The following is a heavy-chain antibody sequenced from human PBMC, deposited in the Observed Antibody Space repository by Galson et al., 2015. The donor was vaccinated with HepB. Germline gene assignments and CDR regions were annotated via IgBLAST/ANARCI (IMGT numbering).Heavy chain of an antibody. CDR2: ISGSGGST. D-gene: IGHD2-2*01. Sequence: SLRLSCAASGFIFSNYAMSWVRQAPGKGLEWVSGISGSGGSTYYADSVKGRFTISRDNSKNTLYLQMNSLRAEDTAVYYCAKDAPWGAYCSSTSCYGLDYWGQGTLVTVSS. J-gene: IGHJ4*02. CDR3: AKDAPWGAYCSSTSCYGLDY. CDR1: GFIFSNYA. V-gene: IGHV3-23*01.